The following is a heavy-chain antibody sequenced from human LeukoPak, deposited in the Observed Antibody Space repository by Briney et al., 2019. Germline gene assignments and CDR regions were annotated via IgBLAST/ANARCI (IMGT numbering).Heavy chain of an antibody. J-gene: IGHJ4*02. V-gene: IGHV1-69*13. D-gene: IGHD2-2*01. CDR3: ASVTLGGNCSSTSCPPNY. Sequence: ASVKVSCKASGGTFSSYAISWVRQAPGQGLEWMGGIIPIFGTANYAQKFQGRVPITADESTSTAYMELSSLRSEDTAVYYCASVTLGGNCSSTSCPPNYWGQGTLVTVSS. CDR1: GGTFSSYA. CDR2: IIPIFGTA.